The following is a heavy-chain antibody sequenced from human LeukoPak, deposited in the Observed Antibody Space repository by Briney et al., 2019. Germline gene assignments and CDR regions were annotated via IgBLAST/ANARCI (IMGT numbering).Heavy chain of an antibody. CDR2: IYTSGST. D-gene: IGHD1-26*01. CDR1: GGSISSGSYS. CDR3: ARAEWELDDAFDI. J-gene: IGHJ3*02. V-gene: IGHV4-61*02. Sequence: SXTLSLTCTVSGGSISSGSYSWNWIRQPGGKGLDWIGRIYTSGSTNYNPYLKSRLTISVDTSKNQFSLKLSSVTAADTAVYYCARAEWELDDAFDIWGQGTMVTVSS.